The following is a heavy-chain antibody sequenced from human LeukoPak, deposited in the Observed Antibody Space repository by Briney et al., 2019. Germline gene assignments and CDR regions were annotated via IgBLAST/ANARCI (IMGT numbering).Heavy chain of an antibody. CDR1: GLTLDKYW. CDR2: IRQNGREK. J-gene: IGHJ6*02. D-gene: IGHD2/OR15-2a*01. V-gene: IGHV3-7*03. Sequence: GGSLRLSCVASGLTLDKYWMTWVRQIPGKGLEWVANIRQNGREKDLVDSVKGRFTISRDDATSSVFLQMNNVRVEDTAIYYCARGQFFYGWGVDVWGQGTTVTVS. CDR3: ARGQFFYGWGVDV.